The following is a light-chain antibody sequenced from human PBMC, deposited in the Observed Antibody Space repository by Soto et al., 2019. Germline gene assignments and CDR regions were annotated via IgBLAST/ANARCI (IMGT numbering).Light chain of an antibody. CDR1: SSDVGGYNY. J-gene: IGLJ1*01. CDR2: EVS. Sequence: QPVLTQPPSPSGSFGQSVTISCTGTSSDVGGYNYVSWYQQHPGKAPKLMIYEVSERPSGVPDRFSGSKSGNTASLTVSGLQADDEADYYCSSYSGTNYHYVFGTGTKLTVL. CDR3: SSYSGTNYHYV. V-gene: IGLV2-8*01.